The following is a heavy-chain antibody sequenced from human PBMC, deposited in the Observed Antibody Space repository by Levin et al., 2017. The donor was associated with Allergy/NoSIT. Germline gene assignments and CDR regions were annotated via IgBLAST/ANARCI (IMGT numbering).Heavy chain of an antibody. CDR2: IYYTGST. CDR1: GDSISSGHFY. V-gene: IGHV4-31*03. Sequence: SETLSLTCTVSGDSISSGHFYWSWIRQHPGKGLEWIGYIYYTGSTYYNPSLKGRVTISVDTSKNQFSLNLNSVTAADTPVYYCAGDRSYYYYGVDVWGQGTTVTVSS. CDR3: AGDRSYYYYGVDV. J-gene: IGHJ6*02.